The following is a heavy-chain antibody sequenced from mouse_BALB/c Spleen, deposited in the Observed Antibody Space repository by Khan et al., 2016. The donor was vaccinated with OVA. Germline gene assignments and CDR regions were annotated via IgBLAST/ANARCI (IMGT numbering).Heavy chain of an antibody. CDR1: GYTFTSHT. V-gene: IGHV1-4*01. J-gene: IGHJ4*01. CDR3: ARRTTEYALDD. Sequence: VQLQQSGAELARPGASVKMSCKASGYTFTSHTMHWVKQRPGQGLECIGYINPRSDYTQYNQKFNDKATLTADISSSTAYMQLSSLTSEDSAVYYCARRTTEYALDDWGQGTSVTVSS. CDR2: INPRSDYT. D-gene: IGHD2-14*01.